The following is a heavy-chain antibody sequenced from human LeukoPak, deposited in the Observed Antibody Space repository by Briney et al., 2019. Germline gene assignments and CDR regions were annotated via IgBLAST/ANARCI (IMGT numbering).Heavy chain of an antibody. CDR2: IYHSGST. CDR3: ARGVITFGGVIGYFDY. Sequence: SETLSLTCTVSGGSISSGSYYWSWIRQPPGKGLEWIGSIYHSGSTYYNPSLKSRVTISVDTSKNQFSLKLSSVTAADTAVYYCARGVITFGGVIGYFDYWGQGTLVTVSS. CDR1: GGSISSGSYY. D-gene: IGHD3-16*02. J-gene: IGHJ4*02. V-gene: IGHV4-39*07.